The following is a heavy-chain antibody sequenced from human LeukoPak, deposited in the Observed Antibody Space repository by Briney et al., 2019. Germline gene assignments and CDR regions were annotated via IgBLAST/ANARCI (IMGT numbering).Heavy chain of an antibody. CDR1: GGPFSGYY. D-gene: IGHD1-14*01. CDR3: ARGHRYVYFDY. Sequence: SETLSLTCAVYGGPFSGYYWSWIRQPPGKGLEWIGEINHSGSTNYNPSLKSRVTISVDTSKNQFSLKLSSVTAADTAVYYCARGHRYVYFDYWGQGTLVTVSS. V-gene: IGHV4-34*01. J-gene: IGHJ4*02. CDR2: INHSGST.